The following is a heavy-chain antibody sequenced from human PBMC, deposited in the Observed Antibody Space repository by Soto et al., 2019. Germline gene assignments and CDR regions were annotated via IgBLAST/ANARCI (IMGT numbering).Heavy chain of an antibody. CDR1: GDSVSSNSRAA. CDR3: VRGTRSALDI. J-gene: IGHJ3*02. Sequence: QVQLRQSGPGLLKPSQTLSLTCAISGDSVSSNSRAAWNWIRQSPSRGLEWLGRTYYRSKWSSDYAVSVKSRTTINADTSKNQFSLHLNSVTPEDTAVYYCVRGTRSALDIWGQGTMVTVSS. CDR2: TYYRSKWSS. V-gene: IGHV6-1*01.